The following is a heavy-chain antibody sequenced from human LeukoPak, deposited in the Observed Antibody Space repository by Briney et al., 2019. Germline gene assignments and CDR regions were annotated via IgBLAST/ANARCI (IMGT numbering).Heavy chain of an antibody. V-gene: IGHV3-48*03. CDR1: GFTFSSYE. D-gene: IGHD6-6*01. CDR2: ISGGGGTI. CDR3: ATGTSSSWGLDI. Sequence: GGSLRLSCAASGFTFSSYEMNWVRKAPGKGLEWVSYISGGGGTIYYADPVKGRFTVSRDNAKNSLYLQMSNLRAEDTAVYYCATGTSSSWGLDIWGQGTMVTVSS. J-gene: IGHJ3*02.